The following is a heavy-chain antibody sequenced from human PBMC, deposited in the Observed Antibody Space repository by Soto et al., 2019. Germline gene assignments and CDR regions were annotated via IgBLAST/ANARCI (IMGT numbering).Heavy chain of an antibody. CDR2: IYYSGST. J-gene: IGHJ4*02. CDR1: GGSISSYY. Sequence: QVQLQESGPGLVKPSETLSLTCTVSGGSISSYYWSWIRQPPGKGLEWIGYIYYSGSTNYNPSLKSRVTISVDTSKNQFSLKLSSVTAADTAVYYCATGRYSSGWYVLYNWGQGTLVTVSS. CDR3: ATGRYSSGWYVLYN. D-gene: IGHD6-19*01. V-gene: IGHV4-59*01.